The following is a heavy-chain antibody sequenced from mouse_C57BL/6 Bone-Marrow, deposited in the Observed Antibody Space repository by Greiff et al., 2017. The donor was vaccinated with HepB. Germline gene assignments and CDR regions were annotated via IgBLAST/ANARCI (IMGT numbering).Heavy chain of an antibody. J-gene: IGHJ3*01. CDR1: GYAFTNYL. D-gene: IGHD4-1*01. CDR2: INPGSGGT. Sequence: QVQLQQSGAELVRPGTSVKVSCKASGYAFTNYLIEWVKQRPGQGLEWIGVINPGSGGTNYNEKFKGKATLTADKSSSTAYMQLSSLTSEDSAVYFCAIRGVTGVAWFAYWGQGTLVTVSA. CDR3: AIRGVTGVAWFAY. V-gene: IGHV1-54*01.